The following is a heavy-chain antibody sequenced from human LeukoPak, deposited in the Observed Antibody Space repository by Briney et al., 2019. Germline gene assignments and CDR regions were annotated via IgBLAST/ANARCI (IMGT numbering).Heavy chain of an antibody. J-gene: IGHJ4*02. Sequence: GGSLRLSCAASGFTFSSYAMSWVRQAPGKGLEWVSSISSSSSYIYYADSVKGRFTISRDNAKNSLYLQMNSLRAEDTAVYYCARAIGYSYGFDYWGQGTLVTVSS. CDR2: ISSSSSYI. CDR1: GFTFSSYA. CDR3: ARAIGYSYGFDY. V-gene: IGHV3-21*01. D-gene: IGHD5-18*01.